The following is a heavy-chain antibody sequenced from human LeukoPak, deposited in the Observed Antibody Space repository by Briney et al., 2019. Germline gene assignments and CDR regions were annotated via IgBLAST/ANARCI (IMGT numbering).Heavy chain of an antibody. CDR3: ASEPYYDSSGYHDY. J-gene: IGHJ4*02. CDR1: GDSINSGNYY. D-gene: IGHD3-22*01. V-gene: IGHV4-39*01. CDR2: IYYRGST. Sequence: SETLSLTCTVSGDSINSGNYYWAWIRQPPGKGLESIGSIYYRGSTYYNPSLKSRVTISVDTSKNQFSLKLSSVTAADTAVYYCASEPYYDSSGYHDYWGQGTLVTVSS.